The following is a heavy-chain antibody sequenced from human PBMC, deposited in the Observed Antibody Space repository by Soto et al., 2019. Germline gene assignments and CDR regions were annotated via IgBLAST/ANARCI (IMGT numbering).Heavy chain of an antibody. CDR2: TYYRSKWYN. CDR3: ARDPTPEQLLWGVTYFDY. D-gene: IGHD2-2*01. V-gene: IGHV6-1*01. J-gene: IGHJ4*02. Sequence: SQTLSLTCAISGDSVSSNSAARNWIRQSPSRGLEWLGRTYYRSKWYNDYAVSVKSRITINPDTSKNQFSLQLNSVTPEDTAVYYCARDPTPEQLLWGVTYFDYWGQGTLVTVSS. CDR1: GDSVSSNSAA.